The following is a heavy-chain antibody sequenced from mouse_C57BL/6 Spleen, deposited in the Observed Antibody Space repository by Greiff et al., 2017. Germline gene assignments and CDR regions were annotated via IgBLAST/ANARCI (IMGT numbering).Heavy chain of an antibody. CDR1: GFNIKNTY. CDR3: ARLYYGSFYYFDY. V-gene: IGHV14-3*01. D-gene: IGHD1-1*01. J-gene: IGHJ2*01. Sequence: VQLQQSGAELVRPGASVKLSCTASGFNIKNTYMHWVKQRPEQGLEWIGRIDPANGNTKYAPKFQGKATITADTASNTAYLQLSSLTSEDTAIYYCARLYYGSFYYFDYWGQGTTLTVSS. CDR2: IDPANGNT.